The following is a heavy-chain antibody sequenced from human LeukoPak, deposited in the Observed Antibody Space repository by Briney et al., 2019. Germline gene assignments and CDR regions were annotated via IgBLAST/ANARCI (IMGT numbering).Heavy chain of an antibody. CDR3: ARSYDSDY. CDR1: GFTFSSYG. CDR2: ISYDGSNK. D-gene: IGHD3-3*01. V-gene: IGHV3-30*03. Sequence: GGSLRLSCAASGFTFSSYGMHWVRQAPGKGLEWVAVISYDGSNKYYADSVKGRFTISRDNSKNTLYLQMNSLRAEDTAVYYCARSYDSDYWGQGTLVTVSS. J-gene: IGHJ4*02.